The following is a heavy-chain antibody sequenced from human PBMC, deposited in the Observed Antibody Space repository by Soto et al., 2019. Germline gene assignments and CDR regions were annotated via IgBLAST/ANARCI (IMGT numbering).Heavy chain of an antibody. CDR2: ISGSGGST. CDR1: GFTFSSYA. D-gene: IGHD3-22*01. Sequence: GPLRLSCAASGFTFSSYAMSWVRQAPGKGLEWVSAISGSGGSTYYADSVKGRFTISRDNSKNTLYLQMNSLRAEDTAVYYCAKHTPSLYYYDSSGYPKPLDYWGQGTLVTVSS. V-gene: IGHV3-23*01. CDR3: AKHTPSLYYYDSSGYPKPLDY. J-gene: IGHJ4*02.